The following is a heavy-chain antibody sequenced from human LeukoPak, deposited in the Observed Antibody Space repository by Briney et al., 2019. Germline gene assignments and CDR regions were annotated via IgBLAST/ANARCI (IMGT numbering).Heavy chain of an antibody. CDR2: MYTGGAT. Sequence: PGGSPRLSCAVSGFTVSGDYMSWVRQAPGEGLEWVSVMYTGGATYYADSVKGRFTISRDNSKNTLYLQMNSLRVEDTAVYYCARAAYSNGPSPRNWFDPWGQGTLVTVSS. CDR1: GFTVSGDY. CDR3: ARAAYSNGPSPRNWFDP. J-gene: IGHJ5*02. D-gene: IGHD3-22*01. V-gene: IGHV3-53*01.